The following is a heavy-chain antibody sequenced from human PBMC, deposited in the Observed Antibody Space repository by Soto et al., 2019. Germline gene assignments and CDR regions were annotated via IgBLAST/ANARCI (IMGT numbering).Heavy chain of an antibody. CDR3: ARVDYGDYGWYFDL. CDR1: GFTVTNKY. D-gene: IGHD4-17*01. Sequence: GESLKISCVASGFTVTNKYMTWVRQAPGKGLEWVSVIYSGGSTSYADSVKGRFTISRDNSKNILYLQMNSLRAEDTAVYYCARVDYGDYGWYFDLWGRGTLVTVSS. J-gene: IGHJ2*01. CDR2: IYSGGST. V-gene: IGHV3-53*01.